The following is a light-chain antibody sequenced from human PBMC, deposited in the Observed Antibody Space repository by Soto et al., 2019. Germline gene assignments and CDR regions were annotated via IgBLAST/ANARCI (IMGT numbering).Light chain of an antibody. V-gene: IGLV2-14*01. J-gene: IGLJ2*01. CDR1: SSDVGGYNY. CDR2: EVS. Sequence: QSVLTQPASVSGSPGQSITISCTGTSSDVGGYNYVSWYQQHPGKAPKLVIYEVSNRPSGASNRFSGSKSGNTASLTISGLQAEDESDFYCSSYSSTTTHVVFGGGTKLTVL. CDR3: SSYSSTTTHVV.